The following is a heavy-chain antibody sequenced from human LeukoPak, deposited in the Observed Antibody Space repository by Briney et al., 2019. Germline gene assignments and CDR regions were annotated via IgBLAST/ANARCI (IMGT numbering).Heavy chain of an antibody. V-gene: IGHV1-8*01. CDR3: ASFTMVRGFRMDV. Sequence: GASVKVSCTASGYTFTSYDIYWVRQATGQGLEWMGWMNPNSGNTGYAQKFQGRVTMTRNTSISTAYMELSSLRSEDTAVYYCASFTMVRGFRMDVWGKGTTVTVSS. CDR1: GYTFTSYD. D-gene: IGHD3-10*01. J-gene: IGHJ6*04. CDR2: MNPNSGNT.